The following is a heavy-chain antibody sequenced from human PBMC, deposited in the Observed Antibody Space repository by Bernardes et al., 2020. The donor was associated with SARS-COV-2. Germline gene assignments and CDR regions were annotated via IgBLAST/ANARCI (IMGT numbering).Heavy chain of an antibody. D-gene: IGHD5-12*01. CDR1: GYTFTSYG. CDR2: ISGDEGNT. J-gene: IGHJ5*02. Sequence: ASVKVSCKASGYTFTSYGISWVRQAPGQGLEWMGWISGDEGNTNYAHKFHGRVTMTTDTSTSTAHLELRSLGSDDRAVYYCATVVGYSYGGGWFDPWGQGTLVTVSS. CDR3: ATVVGYSYGGGWFDP. V-gene: IGHV1-18*01.